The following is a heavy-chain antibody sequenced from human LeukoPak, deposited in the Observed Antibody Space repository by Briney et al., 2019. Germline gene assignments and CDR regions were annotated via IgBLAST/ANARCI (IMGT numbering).Heavy chain of an antibody. D-gene: IGHD6-13*01. CDR1: GFTVSSKY. J-gene: IGHJ4*02. Sequence: GGSLRLSCAASGFTVSSKYMSWVRQAPGKGLEWVSIIYSDGTSYYADSVKGRFTISRDNSKNTLYLQMNSLRAEDTAVYYCAKGIGQQLRFDYWGQGTLVTVSS. CDR3: AKGIGQQLRFDY. CDR2: IYSDGTS. V-gene: IGHV3-53*01.